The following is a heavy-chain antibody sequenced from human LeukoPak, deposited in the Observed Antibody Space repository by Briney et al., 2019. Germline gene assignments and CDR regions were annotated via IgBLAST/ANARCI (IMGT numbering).Heavy chain of an antibody. J-gene: IGHJ4*02. D-gene: IGHD4-17*01. V-gene: IGHV3-7*01. CDR3: ARDEATVTTTGDYFDY. CDR1: GFTFSSYW. Sequence: PGGSLRLSCAASGFTFSSYWMSWVRQAPGKGLEWVANIKQDGSEKYYVDSVKGRFTISRDNAKNSLYLQMNSLRAEDTAVYYCARDEATVTTTGDYFDYWGQGTLVTVSS. CDR2: IKQDGSEK.